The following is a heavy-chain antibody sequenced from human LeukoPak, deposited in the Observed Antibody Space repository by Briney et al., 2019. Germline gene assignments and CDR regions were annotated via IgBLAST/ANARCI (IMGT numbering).Heavy chain of an antibody. Sequence: PSETLSLTCAVSGGSISSNSYYWGWIRQPPGKGLEWIGSVYYSGSTYYNPSLKSRVTISEDTSKNQFSLKLSSVTAADTAVYYCARLRYYGSVTYSVPFYFDFWGQGTLVTVSS. D-gene: IGHD3-10*01. CDR3: ARLRYYGSVTYSVPFYFDF. V-gene: IGHV4-39*01. CDR1: GGSISSNSYY. CDR2: VYYSGST. J-gene: IGHJ4*02.